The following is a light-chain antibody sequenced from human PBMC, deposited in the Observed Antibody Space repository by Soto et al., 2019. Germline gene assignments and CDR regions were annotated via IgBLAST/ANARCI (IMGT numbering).Light chain of an antibody. CDR3: SSYTRSSTVI. CDR2: DVR. V-gene: IGLV2-14*03. Sequence: QSALTQPASVSGSPGQSITISCTGTSSDVGGYNFVSWYQQHPGKAPKFFIYDVRNRPSGVSNRFSGSRSGNTASLTISGLQAEDEADYYCSSYTRSSTVIFGGGTKLTVL. J-gene: IGLJ2*01. CDR1: SSDVGGYNF.